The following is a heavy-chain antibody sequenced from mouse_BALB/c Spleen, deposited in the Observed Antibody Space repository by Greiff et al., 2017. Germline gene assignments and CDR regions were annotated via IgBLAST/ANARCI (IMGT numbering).Heavy chain of an antibody. V-gene: IGHV5-6-3*01. Sequence: EVMLVESRGGLVQPGGSLKLSCAASGFTFSSYGMSWVRQTPDKRLELVATINSNGGSTYYPDSVKGRFTISRDNAKNTLYLQMSSLKSEDTAMYYCARETYYGSSPAWFAYWGQGTLVTVSA. J-gene: IGHJ3*01. D-gene: IGHD1-1*01. CDR1: GFTFSSYG. CDR2: INSNGGST. CDR3: ARETYYGSSPAWFAY.